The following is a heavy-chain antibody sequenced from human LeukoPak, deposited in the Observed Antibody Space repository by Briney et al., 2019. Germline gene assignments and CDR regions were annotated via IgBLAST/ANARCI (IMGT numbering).Heavy chain of an antibody. Sequence: GGSLGLSCAASGFTFSDYYMSWIRQAPGKGLEWVSYISSSGSTIYYADSVKGRFTISRDNAKNSLYLQMNSLRAEDTAVYYCAGSRGYSYGHPDYYYAMDVWGQGTTVTVSS. J-gene: IGHJ6*02. CDR3: AGSRGYSYGHPDYYYAMDV. V-gene: IGHV3-11*01. CDR1: GFTFSDYY. CDR2: ISSSGSTI. D-gene: IGHD5-18*01.